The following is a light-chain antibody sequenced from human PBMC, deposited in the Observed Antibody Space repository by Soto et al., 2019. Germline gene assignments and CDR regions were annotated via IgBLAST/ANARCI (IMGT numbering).Light chain of an antibody. CDR1: QSISSW. J-gene: IGKJ5*01. Sequence: VGDIVPIPCLASQSISSWLAWYQQKPGKAPKLLIYDVSSLESGVPSRFSGSGSGTDFTLTISSLEPEDFAVYYCQQRSNWPPTFGQGTRLEIK. CDR2: DVS. CDR3: QQRSNWPPT. V-gene: IGKV1-5*01.